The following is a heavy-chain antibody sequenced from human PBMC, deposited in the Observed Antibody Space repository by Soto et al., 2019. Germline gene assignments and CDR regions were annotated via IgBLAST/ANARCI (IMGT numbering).Heavy chain of an antibody. J-gene: IGHJ4*02. CDR1: GGSFTSNNC. V-gene: IGHV4-4*02. CDR3: ASRDPGTSVDY. D-gene: IGHD1-7*01. Sequence: SETLSLTCAVSGGSFTSNNCLTFVRQPPGQGLEWIGEIYRTGSTNYNPSLKSRVTISLDKSENQFSLKVTSLTAADTAVYYCASRDPGTSVDYWGQGTLVTVSS. CDR2: IYRTGST.